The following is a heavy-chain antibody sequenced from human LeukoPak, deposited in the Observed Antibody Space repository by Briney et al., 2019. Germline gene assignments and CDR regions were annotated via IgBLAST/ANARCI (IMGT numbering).Heavy chain of an antibody. CDR3: ATVLGTSYDMRHHRGAFDN. D-gene: IGHD3-9*01. V-gene: IGHV3-20*04. CDR1: GFTFDDYG. J-gene: IGHJ4*02. Sequence: RTGGSLRLSCAASGFTFDDYGMSWVRQAPGKGLEWVSGINWNGGSTGYADSVKGRFTISRDKAKNSLYLQMNSLRAEDTAVYYCATVLGTSYDMRHHRGAFDNWGQGTLVTVSS. CDR2: INWNGGST.